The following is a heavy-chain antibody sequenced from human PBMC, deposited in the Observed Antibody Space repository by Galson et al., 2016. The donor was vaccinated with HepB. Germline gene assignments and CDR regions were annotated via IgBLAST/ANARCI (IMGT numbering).Heavy chain of an antibody. V-gene: IGHV3-33*08. CDR3: VRDRGAAAPRGMDV. J-gene: IGHJ6*02. CDR1: GFTFSSYA. Sequence: SLRLSCAASGFTFSSYAIHWVRQAPGKGLEWVTVVWYDGNKKYYADPVKGRFTISRDNSKNTLYLQMTSLRAEDTAVYSCVRDRGAAAPRGMDVWGQGTTVIVSS. D-gene: IGHD6-13*01. CDR2: VWYDGNKK.